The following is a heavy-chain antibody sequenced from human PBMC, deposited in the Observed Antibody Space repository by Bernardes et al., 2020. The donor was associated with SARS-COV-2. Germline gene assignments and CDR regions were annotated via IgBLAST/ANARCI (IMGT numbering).Heavy chain of an antibody. V-gene: IGHV4-39*01. Sequence: LSLTCTVSGGSISSSSYYWGWIRQPPGKGLEWIGSIYYSGSTYYNPSLKSRVTISVDTSKNQFSLKLSSVTAADTAVYYCARRELGYYDFWSGYPPPYFDYWGQGTLVTVSS. CDR3: ARRELGYYDFWSGYPPPYFDY. J-gene: IGHJ4*02. CDR1: GGSISSSSYY. CDR2: IYYSGST. D-gene: IGHD3-3*01.